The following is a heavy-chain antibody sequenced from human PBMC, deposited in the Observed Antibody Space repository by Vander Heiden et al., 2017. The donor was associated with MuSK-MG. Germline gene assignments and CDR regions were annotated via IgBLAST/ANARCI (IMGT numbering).Heavy chain of an antibody. CDR2: ISYDGNNK. CDR3: ARERAPYSSDWYLGY. D-gene: IGHD6-25*01. J-gene: IGHJ4*02. CDR1: GLTFRNYA. Sequence: QMQLADSGGGVVQPGRSLRLSCAASGLTFRNYAVHWVRQAPGKGLEWVAVISYDGNNKNYADSVKGRFTISRDDSKNTLHLLMTSLRTDDTAVYYCARERAPYSSDWYLGYWGQGTLVTVSS. V-gene: IGHV3-30*14.